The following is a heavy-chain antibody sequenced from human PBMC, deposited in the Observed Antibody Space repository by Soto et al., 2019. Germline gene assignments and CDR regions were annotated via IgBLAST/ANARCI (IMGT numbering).Heavy chain of an antibody. V-gene: IGHV3-74*01. CDR2: IKSDGSIT. Sequence: PGGSLRLSCTASGFTFSNYWMHWVRQAPGKGLVWVSRIKSDGSITTYADSVKGRFTISRDNAKNTLYLQMNSLTAEDTAVYYCTRDPFMTSVGTSYYWGQGTLVTVSS. J-gene: IGHJ4*02. D-gene: IGHD6-13*01. CDR3: TRDPFMTSVGTSYY. CDR1: GFTFSNYW.